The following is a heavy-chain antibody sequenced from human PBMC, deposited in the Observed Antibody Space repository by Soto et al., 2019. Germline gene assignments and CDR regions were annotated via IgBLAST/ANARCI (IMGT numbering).Heavy chain of an antibody. V-gene: IGHV3-15*07. J-gene: IGHJ6*02. D-gene: IGHD6-6*01. CDR1: GVTFCNAC. Sequence: PEGALRLSCAASGVTFCNACMNWGRQAPRKGVERVGRIKRKTDGRTTDYAAPVKGKSTISRDHSNNTLHLQMTSLKTEATDVYYCTTKPIAASYNAKHKNDGPLDVWGQGTTVTVSS. CDR2: IKRKTDGRTT. CDR3: TTKPIAASYNAKHKNDGPLDV.